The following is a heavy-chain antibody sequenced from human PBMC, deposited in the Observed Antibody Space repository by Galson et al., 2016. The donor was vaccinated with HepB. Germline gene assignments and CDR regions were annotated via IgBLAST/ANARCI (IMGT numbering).Heavy chain of an antibody. CDR1: GNNFANYW. V-gene: IGHV5-51*01. J-gene: IGHJ6*02. Sequence: QSGAEVKQPGESLRISCKGSGNNFANYWIGWVRQMPGKGLEWMGIVWPGDSDARYNPSFRGQVTIPADNSITTAYLQWSSLKASDTGIYYCARRHTATISKGVHENNVFAMDVWGQGTTVTVSS. CDR2: VWPGDSDA. CDR3: ARRHTATISKGVHENNVFAMDV. D-gene: IGHD3-9*01.